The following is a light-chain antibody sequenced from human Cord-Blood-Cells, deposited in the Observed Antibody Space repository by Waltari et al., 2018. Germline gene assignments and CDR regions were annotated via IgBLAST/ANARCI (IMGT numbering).Light chain of an antibody. V-gene: IGLV2-23*01. CDR3: CSYAGSSTWV. Sequence: QPALTQPASVSGSPGPSITISCTGTSSDVGCYNLVSWYQQHPGKAPKLMIYEGSKRPSGVSNRFSGSKSGNTASLTISGLQAEDEADYYCCSYAGSSTWVFGGGTKLTVL. CDR2: EGS. J-gene: IGLJ3*02. CDR1: SSDVGCYNL.